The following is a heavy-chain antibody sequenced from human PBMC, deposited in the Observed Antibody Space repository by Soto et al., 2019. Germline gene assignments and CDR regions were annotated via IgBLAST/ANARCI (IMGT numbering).Heavy chain of an antibody. J-gene: IGHJ5*01. CDR1: GGSFRNYD. Sequence: SETLSLTCGVYGGSFRNYDWIWVRQPPGKGLEWIGAVNRSGEATYNPSLQSRGTISLDTTNNHFPLKMTSVTDADTAIYFCARAHRFPRSWFVSWGQGTKVTVSS. V-gene: IGHV4-34*01. CDR3: ARAHRFPRSWFVS. CDR2: VNRSGEA.